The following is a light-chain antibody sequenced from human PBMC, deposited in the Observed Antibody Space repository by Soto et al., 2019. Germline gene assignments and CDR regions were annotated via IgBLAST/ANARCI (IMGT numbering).Light chain of an antibody. J-gene: IGKJ4*01. CDR3: QQYFDVPFT. CDR2: WAS. CDR1: RSVLYKSNNKNH. V-gene: IGKV4-1*01. Sequence: DMVMTQSPDSLAVSLGERATMNCKCSRSVLYKSNNKNHLAWYQQKPGQPPQLIIYWASTRESGVPERFSGSGSGTDFTLTISSLEAEDVAFYWCQQYFDVPFTFGGGTKVDI.